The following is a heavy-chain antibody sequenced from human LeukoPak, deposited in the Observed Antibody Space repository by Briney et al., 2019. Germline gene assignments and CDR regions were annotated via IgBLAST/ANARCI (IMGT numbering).Heavy chain of an antibody. D-gene: IGHD2-15*01. Sequence: ASVKVSCKVSGYTLTELSMHWVRQAPGKGLEWMGGFDPEDGETIYAQKFQGRVTMTEDTSTDTAYMELSSLRSEDTAVYYCATAFRCSGGSCYDPTAHYYYYGMDVWGQGTTVTVSS. J-gene: IGHJ6*02. V-gene: IGHV1-24*01. CDR3: ATAFRCSGGSCYDPTAHYYYYGMDV. CDR2: FDPEDGET. CDR1: GYTLTELS.